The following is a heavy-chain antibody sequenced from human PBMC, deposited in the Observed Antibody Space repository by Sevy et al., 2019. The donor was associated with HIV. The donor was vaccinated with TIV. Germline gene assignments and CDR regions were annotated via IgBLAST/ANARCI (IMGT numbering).Heavy chain of an antibody. V-gene: IGHV3-53*01. J-gene: IGHJ3*02. D-gene: IGHD3-22*01. CDR1: GFTVSSNY. CDR2: IYAGGST. CDR3: ATHASDYDSTGYLERDAFDI. Sequence: GGSLRLSCAASGFTVSSNYMSWVRQAPGKGLEWVSVIYAGGSTYYADSFKGRFTISRDNSKNTLYLQMNSLRAEDTAVYYCATHASDYDSTGYLERDAFDIWGQGTMVTVSS.